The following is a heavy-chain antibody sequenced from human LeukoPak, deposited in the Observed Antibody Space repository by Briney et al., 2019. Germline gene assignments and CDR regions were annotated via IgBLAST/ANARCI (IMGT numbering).Heavy chain of an antibody. CDR2: IYYSGST. Sequence: PSETLSLTCTVSGGSISSSSYYWGWIRQPPGKGLEWIGSIYYSGSTYYNPSLKSRVTIPVDTSKNQFSLKLSSVTAADTAVYYCATPEIAVAGYFDYWGQGTLVTVSS. CDR1: GGSISSSSYY. J-gene: IGHJ4*02. D-gene: IGHD6-19*01. V-gene: IGHV4-39*01. CDR3: ATPEIAVAGYFDY.